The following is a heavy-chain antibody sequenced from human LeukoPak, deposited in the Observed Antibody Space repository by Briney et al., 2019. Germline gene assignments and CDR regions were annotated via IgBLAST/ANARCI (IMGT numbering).Heavy chain of an antibody. CDR3: ARDLYGGTSATFDY. CDR1: GYTFTGYY. Sequence: ASVKVSCKASGYTFTGYYMHWVRQAPGQGLEWMGWINPNSGDTNYAQKFQGRVTMTSDTSISTAYMELSRLRSDNAAVYYCARDLYGGTSATFDYWGQGTLVTVSS. J-gene: IGHJ4*02. CDR2: INPNSGDT. V-gene: IGHV1-2*02. D-gene: IGHD4-23*01.